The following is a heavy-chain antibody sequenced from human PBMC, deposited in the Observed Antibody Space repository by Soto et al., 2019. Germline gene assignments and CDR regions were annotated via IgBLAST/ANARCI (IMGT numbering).Heavy chain of an antibody. CDR2: ISYDGSNK. CDR1: GFTFSSYA. D-gene: IGHD3-10*01. J-gene: IGHJ6*02. Sequence: GGSLRLSCTASGFTFSSYAMHWVRQAPGKGLEWVAVISYDGSNKYYADSVKGRFTISRDNSKNTLYLQMNSLRAEDTAVYYCARDSIRGGYYYYGMDVWGQGTTVTVSS. CDR3: ARDSIRGGYYYYGMDV. V-gene: IGHV3-30-3*01.